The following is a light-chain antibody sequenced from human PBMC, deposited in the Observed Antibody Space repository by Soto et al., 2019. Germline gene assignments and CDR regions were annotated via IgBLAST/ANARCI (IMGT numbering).Light chain of an antibody. CDR1: QSVSSK. V-gene: IGKV3-11*01. Sequence: EIVLTQPPVTMSFSPLERATLYCWPSQSVSSKLAWYQQKPGQAPRLLIYDASNRATGIPARFSGSGSGTDFTLTISSLEPEDFAVYYCQQRSNWPPITFGQGTRLEI. J-gene: IGKJ5*01. CDR2: DAS. CDR3: QQRSNWPPIT.